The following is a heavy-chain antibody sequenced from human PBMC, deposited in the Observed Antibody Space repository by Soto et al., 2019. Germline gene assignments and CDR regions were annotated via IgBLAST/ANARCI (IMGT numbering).Heavy chain of an antibody. CDR2: IIPILGIA. CDR1: GGTFSSYT. CDR3: ARDYGSGTVGYSWFDP. J-gene: IGHJ5*02. Sequence: QVQLVQSGAEVKKPGSSVKVSCKASGGTFSSYTISWVRQAPGQGLEWMGRIIPILGIANYAQKSQGRVTITADKSTSTAYMELSSLRSEATAVYYCARDYGSGTVGYSWFDPWGQGTLVTVSS. D-gene: IGHD3-10*01. V-gene: IGHV1-69*08.